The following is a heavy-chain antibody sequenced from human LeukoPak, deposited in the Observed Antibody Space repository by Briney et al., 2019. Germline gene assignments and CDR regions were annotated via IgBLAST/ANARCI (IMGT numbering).Heavy chain of an antibody. V-gene: IGHV4-39*07. CDR3: AREGIAAAGTFY. CDR1: GGSISSSSYY. CDR2: IYYSGST. J-gene: IGHJ4*02. Sequence: PSETLSLTCTFSGGSISSSSYYWGWIRQPPGKGLEWIGSIYYSGSTYYNPSLKSRVTISVDTSKNQFSLKLSSVTAADTAVYYCAREGIAAAGTFYWGQGTLVTVSS. D-gene: IGHD6-13*01.